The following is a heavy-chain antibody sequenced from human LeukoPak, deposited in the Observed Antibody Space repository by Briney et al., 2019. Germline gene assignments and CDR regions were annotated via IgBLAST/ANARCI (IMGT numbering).Heavy chain of an antibody. CDR2: LRYDGSTA. CDR1: GFTLSSYG. J-gene: IGHJ4*02. CDR3: AKDPYGGTYPSYFDY. Sequence: PGGSLRLSCAASGFTLSSYGMNWVRQAPGKGLDWVAFLRYDGSTAFYEDSVKGRFTISRDSSKNTLYLQMNSLTPADTAIYYCAKDPYGGTYPSYFDYWGQGTPVTVSS. D-gene: IGHD1-26*01. V-gene: IGHV3-30*02.